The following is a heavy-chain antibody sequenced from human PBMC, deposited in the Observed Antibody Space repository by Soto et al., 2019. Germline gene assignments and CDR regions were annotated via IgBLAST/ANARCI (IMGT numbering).Heavy chain of an antibody. CDR2: ISSTTNTI. V-gene: IGHV3-48*02. CDR1: GFIFSSYS. J-gene: IGHJ6*02. Sequence: GGSLRLSCAASGFIFSSYSMNWVRQVPGKGLQWVSSISSTTNTIYYADSVKGRFTISRDSAKNSLYLQMNSLRDEDTAVYFFPRSANFFVVPGSSNFLHNRVDVWGQGTQVTVSS. CDR3: PRSANFFVVPGSSNFLHNRVDV. D-gene: IGHD2-2*01.